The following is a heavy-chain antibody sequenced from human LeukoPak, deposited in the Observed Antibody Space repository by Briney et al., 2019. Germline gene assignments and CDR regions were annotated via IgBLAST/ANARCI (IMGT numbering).Heavy chain of an antibody. CDR2: VNHSGYT. CDR3: ARQLYGSDY. J-gene: IGHJ4*02. V-gene: IGHV4-34*01. CDR1: GVSFSTYY. Sequence: SETLSLTCDVSGVSFSTYYWSWIRQSPEKGLEWIGEVNHSGYTNLNPSLKSRVTISVDASKNQFSLKLSSATAADTAVYYCARQLYGSDYWGRGTLVTVSS. D-gene: IGHD4-17*01.